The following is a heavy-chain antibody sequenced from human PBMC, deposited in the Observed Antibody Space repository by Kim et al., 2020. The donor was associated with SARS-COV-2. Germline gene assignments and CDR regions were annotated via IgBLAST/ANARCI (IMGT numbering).Heavy chain of an antibody. V-gene: IGHV3-53*01. CDR2: IYSGGST. CDR1: GFTVSSNY. Sequence: GGSLRLSCAASGFTVSSNYMSWVRQAPGKGLEWVSVIYSGGSTYYADSVKGRFTISRDNSKNTLHLQMNSLRAEDTAVYYCARWASSEAVGGRATTTGHYGMDVWGQGTTVTVSS. CDR3: ARWASSEAVGGRATTTGHYGMDV. D-gene: IGHD1-1*01. J-gene: IGHJ6*02.